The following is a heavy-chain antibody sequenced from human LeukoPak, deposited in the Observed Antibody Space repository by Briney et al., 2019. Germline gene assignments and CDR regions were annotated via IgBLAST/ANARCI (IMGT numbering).Heavy chain of an antibody. V-gene: IGHV3-30-3*01. Sequence: GGSLRLSCAASGFTFSSYAMHWVRQAPGKGLEWVAVISYDGSNKYYADSVKGRFTISRDNAKNSLYLQMNSLRAEDTALYYCAKATVLLWFGEGGYFDLWGRGTLVTVSS. D-gene: IGHD3-10*01. CDR2: ISYDGSNK. CDR1: GFTFSSYA. CDR3: AKATVLLWFGEGGYFDL. J-gene: IGHJ2*01.